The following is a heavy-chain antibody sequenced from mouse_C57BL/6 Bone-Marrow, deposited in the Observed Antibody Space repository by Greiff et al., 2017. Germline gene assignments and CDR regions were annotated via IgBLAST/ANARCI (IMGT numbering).Heavy chain of an antibody. V-gene: IGHV5-12*01. CDR1: GFTFSDYY. CDR3: ARQQLHWYFDV. CDR2: ISNGGGST. D-gene: IGHD4-1*02. Sequence: EVKLVESGGGLVQPGGSLKLSCAASGFTFSDYYMYWVRQTPEKRLEWVAYISNGGGSTYYPDTVKGRFTISRDNAKNTLYLQMSRLKSEDTAMYYCARQQLHWYFDVWGTGTTVTVSS. J-gene: IGHJ1*03.